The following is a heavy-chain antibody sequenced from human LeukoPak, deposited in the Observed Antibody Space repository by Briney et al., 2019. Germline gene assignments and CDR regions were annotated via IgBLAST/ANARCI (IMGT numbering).Heavy chain of an antibody. CDR3: ARVRGLALFDY. D-gene: IGHD6-19*01. V-gene: IGHV1-46*01. Sequence: ASVTVSCKASGYTFTSYYMHWVRQAPGQGLEWMGIINPSGGSTSYAQKFQGRVTMTRDMSTSTVYMELSSLRSEDTAVYYCARVRGLALFDYWGQGTLVTVSS. CDR2: INPSGGST. CDR1: GYTFTSYY. J-gene: IGHJ4*02.